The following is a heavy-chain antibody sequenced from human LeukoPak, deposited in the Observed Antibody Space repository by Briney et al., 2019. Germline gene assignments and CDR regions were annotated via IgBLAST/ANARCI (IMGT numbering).Heavy chain of an antibody. CDR3: ARDGFCDF. V-gene: IGHV3-48*01. D-gene: IGHD3-3*01. CDR1: GLNFNTFS. CDR2: ISSNGSTT. J-gene: IGHJ4*02. Sequence: PGGSLRLSCAASGLNFNTFSMNWVRQAPGKGLEWVAYISSNGSTTYYADSMKGRFTISRDNAKNSLHLQMNGLRGEDTAVYYCARDGFCDFWGQGTLVTVSS.